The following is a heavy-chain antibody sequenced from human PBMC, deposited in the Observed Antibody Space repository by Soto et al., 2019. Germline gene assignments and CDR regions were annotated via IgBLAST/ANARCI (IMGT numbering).Heavy chain of an antibody. Sequence: QVQLVQSGAEVKKPGASVKVSCKASGYTFTSYGISWVRQAPGQGLEWMGWISSYNGNTNYAQKPEGRVTMTTATSTSTAYMEVRSLRSDDTAVYYCARELLCFGELSKGHAFDIWGQGTMVTVSS. CDR2: ISSYNGNT. V-gene: IGHV1-18*01. CDR3: ARELLCFGELSKGHAFDI. CDR1: GYTFTSYG. D-gene: IGHD3-10*01. J-gene: IGHJ3*02.